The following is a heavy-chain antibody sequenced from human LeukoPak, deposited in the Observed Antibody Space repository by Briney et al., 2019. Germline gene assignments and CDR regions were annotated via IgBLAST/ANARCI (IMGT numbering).Heavy chain of an antibody. Sequence: TPGGSLRLSCAASGFTTSRFAMTWVRQAPGKGLEWVSSISSFSNYIYYADSVKGRFTISRDNAKNSLYLQMNSLRAEDTAVYFCARGASNFDSWGQGTLVTVSS. CDR3: ARGASNFDS. V-gene: IGHV3-21*01. CDR2: ISSFSNYI. CDR1: GFTTSRFA. J-gene: IGHJ4*02.